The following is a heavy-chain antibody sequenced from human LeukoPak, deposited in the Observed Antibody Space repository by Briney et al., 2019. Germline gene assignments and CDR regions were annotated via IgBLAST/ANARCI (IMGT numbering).Heavy chain of an antibody. J-gene: IGHJ6*02. D-gene: IGHD2-2*01. CDR3: ARDQLGYCSSTSCYGVYYYYYGMDV. CDR1: AFTFSSYW. V-gene: IGHV3-7*01. Sequence: GGSLRLSCAASAFTFSSYWMSWVRQAPGKGLEWVANIKQDGCEKYYVDSVKGRFTISRDNAKNSLYLQMNSLRAEDTAVYYCARDQLGYCSSTSCYGVYYYYYGMDVWGQGTTVTVSS. CDR2: IKQDGCEK.